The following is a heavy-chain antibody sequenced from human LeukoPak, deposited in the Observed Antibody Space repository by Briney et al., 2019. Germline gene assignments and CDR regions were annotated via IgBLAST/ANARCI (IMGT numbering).Heavy chain of an antibody. CDR2: ISGGGGRT. Sequence: GGSLRLSCAASGFTFSGYAMSWVRQAPGKGLEWVSAISGGGGRTYYADSVKGRFTFSRDNSKNTLSLQMNSLRAEDTAVYYCTREYYYGSGSYYNGYWGQGTLVTVSS. D-gene: IGHD3-10*01. CDR3: TREYYYGSGSYYNGY. V-gene: IGHV3-23*01. J-gene: IGHJ4*02. CDR1: GFTFSGYA.